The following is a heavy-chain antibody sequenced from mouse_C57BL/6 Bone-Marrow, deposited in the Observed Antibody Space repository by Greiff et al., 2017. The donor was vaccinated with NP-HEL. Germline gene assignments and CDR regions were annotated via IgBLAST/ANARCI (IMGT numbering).Heavy chain of an antibody. J-gene: IGHJ1*03. D-gene: IGHD1-1*01. CDR1: GYTFTSYW. CDR2: IDPNSGGT. CDR3: ATYYYGSPLYWYFDV. Sequence: QVQLQQPGAELVKPGASVKLSCKASGYTFTSYWMHWVKQRPGRGLEWIGRIDPNSGGTKYNEKFKSKATLTVDKPSSTAYMQLSSLSSEASAVYYCATYYYGSPLYWYFDVWGTGTTVTVSS. V-gene: IGHV1-72*01.